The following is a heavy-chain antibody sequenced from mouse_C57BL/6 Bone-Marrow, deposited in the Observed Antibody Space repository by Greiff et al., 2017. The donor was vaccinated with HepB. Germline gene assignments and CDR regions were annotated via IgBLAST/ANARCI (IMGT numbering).Heavy chain of an antibody. Sequence: QVQLQQPGAELVRPGSSVKLSCKASGFTFTCYWMHWVKPRPIQGLEWIGNIDPSDNETHYNQKFKDKATLTVDKSSSTAYMQLSNLTSEDSAVYYCARGGSSSYVWFAYWGQGTLVTVSA. J-gene: IGHJ3*01. D-gene: IGHD3-2*02. CDR1: GFTFTCYW. CDR2: IDPSDNET. V-gene: IGHV1-52*01. CDR3: ARGGSSSYVWFAY.